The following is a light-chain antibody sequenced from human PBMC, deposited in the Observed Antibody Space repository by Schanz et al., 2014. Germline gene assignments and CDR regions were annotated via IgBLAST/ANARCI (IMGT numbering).Light chain of an antibody. CDR1: QSVSSN. CDR3: QHYSDSPCT. Sequence: EIVMTQSPVTLSVSPGEGATLSCRASQSVSSNLAWYQQKPGRAPRLVIYGASSLESGVPSRFSGSGSGTEFTLTITSLQPDDFATYYCQHYSDSPCTFGQGTRLDIK. CDR2: GAS. J-gene: IGKJ1*01. V-gene: IGKV3-15*01.